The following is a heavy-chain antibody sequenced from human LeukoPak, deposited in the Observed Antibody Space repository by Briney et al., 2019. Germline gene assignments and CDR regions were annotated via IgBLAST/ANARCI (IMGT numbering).Heavy chain of an antibody. V-gene: IGHV4-34*01. CDR3: ARSRRVRYFDRLLPAYFDY. D-gene: IGHD3-9*01. J-gene: IGHJ4*02. Sequence: SETLSLTCAVYGGSFSGYYWSWIRQPPGKGLEWIGEINHSGSTNYNPSLKSRVTISVDTSKNQFSLKLSSVTAADTAVYYCARSRRVRYFDRLLPAYFDYWGQGTLVTVSS. CDR2: INHSGST. CDR1: GGSFSGYY.